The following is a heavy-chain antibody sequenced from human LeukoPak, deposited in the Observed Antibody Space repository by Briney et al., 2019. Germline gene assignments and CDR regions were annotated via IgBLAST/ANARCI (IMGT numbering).Heavy chain of an antibody. V-gene: IGHV3-7*01. J-gene: IGHJ4*02. CDR3: ARDRGSGFDFFG. CDR1: GFTFSNYW. Sequence: GGSLRLSCAASGFTFSNYWMSWVRQAPGKGLEWVANIKEDGSAKFCVDSVKGRFTISRDNAKNSLYLQMNSLRAEDTAVYYCARDRGSGFDFFGRGQGTLVTVSS. D-gene: IGHD5-12*01. CDR2: IKEDGSAK.